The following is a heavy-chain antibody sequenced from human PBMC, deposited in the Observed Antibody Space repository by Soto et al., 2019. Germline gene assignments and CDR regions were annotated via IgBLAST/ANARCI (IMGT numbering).Heavy chain of an antibody. Sequence: QVQLEQSGAEVKKPGSSVRISGKPPGATLSDQGVAWCRQALGQGLEWVGGTIPVFNTAKYAPKFRGRVTIAADKSTNIAYMELGSLRSDDTAFYYCARGVYGSGNYYTGPSAFDIWGQGTLVIVSS. CDR2: TIPVFNTA. CDR1: GATLSDQG. CDR3: ARGVYGSGNYYTGPSAFDI. D-gene: IGHD3-10*01. J-gene: IGHJ3*02. V-gene: IGHV1-69*06.